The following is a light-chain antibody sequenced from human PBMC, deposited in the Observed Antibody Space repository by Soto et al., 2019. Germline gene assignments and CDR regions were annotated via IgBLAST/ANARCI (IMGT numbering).Light chain of an antibody. CDR2: SAS. V-gene: IGKV3-20*01. CDR1: QRVSGTY. CDR3: QQYYESPVT. Sequence: EIVLTQSPGTVSLSPGERATLSCRATQRVSGTYLAWYQQKPGRAPRLLIYSASSRATGIPERFSGSASGTDFTLTISRLEPEDFAVYYCQQYYESPVTFGGGTKVEIK. J-gene: IGKJ4*01.